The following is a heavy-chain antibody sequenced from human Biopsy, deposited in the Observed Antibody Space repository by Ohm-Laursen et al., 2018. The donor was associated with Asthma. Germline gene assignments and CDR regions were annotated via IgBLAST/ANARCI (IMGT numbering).Heavy chain of an antibody. V-gene: IGHV3-30*03. CDR2: ISYDGSDK. Sequence: SLRLSCSASGFTFSSFGIHWVRQAPGKGLEWVAVISYDGSDKYYADSVKGRFTISRDNSKNTLYLQMNSPKAEDTAVYYCARTYYDFLTGQVNDAFAMWGQGTMVTVSS. CDR1: GFTFSSFG. J-gene: IGHJ3*02. D-gene: IGHD3-9*01. CDR3: ARTYYDFLTGQVNDAFAM.